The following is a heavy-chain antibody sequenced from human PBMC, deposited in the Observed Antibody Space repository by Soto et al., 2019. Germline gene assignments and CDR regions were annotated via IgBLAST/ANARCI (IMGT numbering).Heavy chain of an antibody. J-gene: IGHJ4*02. V-gene: IGHV1-3*01. CDR1: GYTFTSYA. CDR3: ARGVVAGLDY. CDR2: IIPIFGTT. D-gene: IGHD6-19*01. Sequence: ASVKVSCKASGYTFTSYAMHWVRQAPGQRLEWMGVIIPIFGTTNYAQKFQGRVTMTRDTSTSTVYMELSSLRSEDTAVYYCARGVVAGLDYWGQGTLVTVSS.